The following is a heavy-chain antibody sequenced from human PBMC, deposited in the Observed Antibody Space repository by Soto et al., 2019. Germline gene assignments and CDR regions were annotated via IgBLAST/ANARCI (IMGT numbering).Heavy chain of an antibody. CDR2: IYHSGTT. CDR3: ARDSSGYYWFDP. V-gene: IGHV4-38-2*02. Sequence: SETLSLTCAVSGFSISSGYFWGWIRQPPGKGPEWLGSIYHSGTTYYNPSVKGRVTISVDTSKNQFSLKMSSVTAADTAVYYCARDSSGYYWFDPWGQGTLVTV. D-gene: IGHD3-22*01. CDR1: GFSISSGYF. J-gene: IGHJ5*02.